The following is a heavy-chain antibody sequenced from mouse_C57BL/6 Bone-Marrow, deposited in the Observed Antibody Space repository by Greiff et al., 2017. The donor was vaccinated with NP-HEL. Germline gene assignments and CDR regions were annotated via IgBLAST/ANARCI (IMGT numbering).Heavy chain of an antibody. V-gene: IGHV1-50*01. Sequence: QVQLQQPGAELVKPGASVKLSCKASGYTFTSYWMQWVKQRPGQGLEWIGEIDPSDSYTNYNQKFKGKATLTVDTSSSTAYMQLSSLTSEDSAVYYCARERGFPFAYWGQGTLVTVSA. CDR2: IDPSDSYT. J-gene: IGHJ3*01. CDR1: GYTFTSYW. CDR3: ARERGFPFAY.